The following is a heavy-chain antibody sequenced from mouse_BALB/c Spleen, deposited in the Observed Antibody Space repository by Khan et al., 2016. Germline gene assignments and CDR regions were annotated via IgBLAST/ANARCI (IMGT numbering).Heavy chain of an antibody. D-gene: IGHD2-2*01. CDR1: GYAFSIYW. V-gene: IGHV1-80*01. J-gene: IGHJ2*01. CDR2: LYPGDGDT. CDR3: ARSGYGYDY. Sequence: VQLQESGAELVRPGSSVKISCKASGYAFSIYWMNWVKQRPGQGLEWIGQLYPGDGDTDYNGKFKDKATLTADKSSSTAYMQLSSLTSEDSAVYFCARSGYGYDYWGQGTTLTVSS.